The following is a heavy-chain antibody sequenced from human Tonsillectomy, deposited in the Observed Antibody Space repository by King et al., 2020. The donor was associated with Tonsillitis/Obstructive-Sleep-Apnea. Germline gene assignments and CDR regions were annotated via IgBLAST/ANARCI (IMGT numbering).Heavy chain of an antibody. D-gene: IGHD6-6*01. V-gene: IGHV4-34*01. Sequence: VQLQQWGAGLLKPSETLSLTCAVYGGSFSGYYWNWIRQPPGKGLEWIGEINHSGGTNYNPSLKSRVTISVDTSKNQFSLKLSSVTAADTAVYYCARGRIGEIAARPNYMDVWGKGTTVTVSS. CDR1: GGSFSGYY. CDR2: INHSGGT. J-gene: IGHJ6*03. CDR3: ARGRIGEIAARPNYMDV.